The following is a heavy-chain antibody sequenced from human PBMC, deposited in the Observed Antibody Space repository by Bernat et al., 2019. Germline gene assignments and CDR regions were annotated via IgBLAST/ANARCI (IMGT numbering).Heavy chain of an antibody. CDR2: IDAGNGNT. V-gene: IGHV1-3*01. Sequence: QVQLVQSGAEVKKPGASVKVSCKASGYTFIGYAIHWLRQAPGQRPEWMGWIDAGNGNTKYSQRFQGRVTITRDTSASTAYMEVSSLRSEDTTVYYCARSLDSGTWSAFDIWGQGTMVTVSS. J-gene: IGHJ3*02. CDR1: GYTFIGYA. CDR3: ARSLDSGTWSAFDI. D-gene: IGHD6-13*01.